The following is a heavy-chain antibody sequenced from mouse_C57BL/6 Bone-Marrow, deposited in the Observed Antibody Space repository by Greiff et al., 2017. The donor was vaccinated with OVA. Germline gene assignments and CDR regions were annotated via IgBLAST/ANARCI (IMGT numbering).Heavy chain of an antibody. Sequence: EVQLQQSGPELVKPGASVKISCKASGYTFTDYYMNWVKQSHGKSLEWIGDINPNNGGTSYNQKFKGKATLTVDKSSSTAYMELRSLTSEDSAVYYCARLGYDAGYYFDYWGQGTTLTVSS. CDR1: GYTFTDYY. D-gene: IGHD2-2*01. J-gene: IGHJ2*01. V-gene: IGHV1-26*01. CDR2: INPNNGGT. CDR3: ARLGYDAGYYFDY.